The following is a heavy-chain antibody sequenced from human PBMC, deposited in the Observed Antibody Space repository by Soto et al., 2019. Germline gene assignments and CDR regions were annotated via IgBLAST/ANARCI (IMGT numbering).Heavy chain of an antibody. D-gene: IGHD2-8*02. J-gene: IGHJ5*02. CDR2: IGTQHDT. CDR1: GFTFSAYD. CDR3: ARQASYWHGGGGWFDP. V-gene: IGHV3-13*01. Sequence: EVQLVESGGGLVQPGGSLRLSCAASGFTFSAYDMHWVRQATGKGLEWVSAIGTQHDTYYPDSVKGRFTISRENAKNSLYLQMNSLRAGDTAVYYWARQASYWHGGGGWFDPWGQGTLVTVSS.